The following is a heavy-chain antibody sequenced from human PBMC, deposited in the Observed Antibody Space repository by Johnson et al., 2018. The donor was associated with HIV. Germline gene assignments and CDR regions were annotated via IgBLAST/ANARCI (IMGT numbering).Heavy chain of an antibody. CDR3: ASHLSYYDVWSGYYRGGDAFDI. CDR1: GFTFSSYW. CDR2: IKQDGSEK. D-gene: IGHD3-3*01. V-gene: IGHV3-7*05. Sequence: VQLVESGGGLVQPGGSLRLSCAASGFTFSSYWMSWVRQAPGKGLEWVANIKQDGSEKYYVDSVKGRFTISRDNAKNSLYLQMNSLRAEDKAVYYCASHLSYYDVWSGYYRGGDAFDIWGQGTMVTVSS. J-gene: IGHJ3*02.